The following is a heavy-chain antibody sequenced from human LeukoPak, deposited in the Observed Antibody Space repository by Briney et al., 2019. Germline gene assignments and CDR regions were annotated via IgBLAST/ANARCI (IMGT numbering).Heavy chain of an antibody. CDR3: ARTPSRLYDSSGYYYYFDC. J-gene: IGHJ4*02. V-gene: IGHV1-69*01. CDR1: GGTFSSYA. Sequence: SVKVSCKASGGTFSSYAISWVRQAPGQGLEWMGGIIPIFGTANYAQKFQGRVTITADESTSTAYMELSSLRSEDTAVYYCARTPSRLYDSSGYYYYFDCWGQGTLVTVSS. CDR2: IIPIFGTA. D-gene: IGHD3-22*01.